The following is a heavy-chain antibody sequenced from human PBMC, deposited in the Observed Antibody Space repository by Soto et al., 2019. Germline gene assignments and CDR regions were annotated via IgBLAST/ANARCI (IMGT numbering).Heavy chain of an antibody. CDR2: ISGSGGST. Sequence: GGSLRLSCAASGFTFSSDAMSWVRQAPGKGLEWVSAISGSGGSTYYADSVKGRFTISRDNSKNTLYLQMNSLRAEDTAVYYCAKDHGILRYFDWLTQYYFDYWGQGTLVTV. CDR1: GFTFSSDA. J-gene: IGHJ4*02. CDR3: AKDHGILRYFDWLTQYYFDY. D-gene: IGHD3-9*01. V-gene: IGHV3-23*01.